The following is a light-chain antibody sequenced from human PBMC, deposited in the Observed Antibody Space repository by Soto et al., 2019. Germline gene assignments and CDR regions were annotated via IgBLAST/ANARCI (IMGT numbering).Light chain of an antibody. CDR3: CSYTSSSTVV. CDR2: EVS. Sequence: QSVLTQPASVSGSPGQSITISCTGTSSDVGGYNYVSWYQQHPGKAPKLMIYEVSNRPSGVSNRFSGSKSGNTASLTISGLQAEDEGDYHCCSYTSSSTVVFGGGTKVTVL. V-gene: IGLV2-14*01. CDR1: SSDVGGYNY. J-gene: IGLJ2*01.